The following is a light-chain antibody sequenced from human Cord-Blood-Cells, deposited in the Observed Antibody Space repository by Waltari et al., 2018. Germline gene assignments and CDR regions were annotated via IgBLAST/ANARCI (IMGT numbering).Light chain of an antibody. CDR3: CSYAGSYTWV. CDR1: SSDVGGYNY. CDR2: DVS. Sequence: QSALTQPRSVSGSPGQSVTISCIGTSSDVGGYNYVSCYQQHPGKAPKLIIYDVSKRPSGVPDRFSGSKSGNTASLTISGLQAEDEADYYCCSYAGSYTWVFGGGTKLTVL. J-gene: IGLJ3*02. V-gene: IGLV2-11*01.